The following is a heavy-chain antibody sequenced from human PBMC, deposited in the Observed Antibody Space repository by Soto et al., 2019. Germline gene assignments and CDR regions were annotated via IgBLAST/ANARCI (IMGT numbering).Heavy chain of an antibody. J-gene: IGHJ5*02. Sequence: QVQLQESGPGLVKPSGTLSLTCAVSGGSISSSNWWSWVRQTPGKGLEWIGEIYHSGSTNYNPSLKSQVTISVDKSKNQFSLKLSSVTAADTAVYYCARYYGSGSYYEFRRFDPWGQGTLVTVSS. CDR3: ARYYGSGSYYEFRRFDP. V-gene: IGHV4-4*02. D-gene: IGHD3-10*01. CDR1: GGSISSSNW. CDR2: IYHSGST.